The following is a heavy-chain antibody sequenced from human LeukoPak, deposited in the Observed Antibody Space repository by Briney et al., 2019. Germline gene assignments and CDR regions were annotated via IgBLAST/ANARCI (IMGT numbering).Heavy chain of an antibody. CDR2: IYSSGST. Sequence: SETLSLTCSVSGGSVSTYYWSWIRQPAGKGLEWIGRIYSSGSTNYNPSLKSRVTMSVDPSTTQFSLKLSSVTAADTAVYYCAKDEGEFTLDYWGQGTLVTVSS. D-gene: IGHD3-16*01. CDR1: GGSVSTYY. CDR3: AKDEGEFTLDY. V-gene: IGHV4-4*07. J-gene: IGHJ4*02.